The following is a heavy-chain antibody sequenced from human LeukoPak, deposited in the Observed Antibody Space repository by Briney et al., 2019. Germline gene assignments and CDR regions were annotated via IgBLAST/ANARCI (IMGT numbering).Heavy chain of an antibody. CDR1: GFSFSSYW. CDR2: IKEDGSET. V-gene: IGHV3-7*01. CDR3: ATAGEKNLFDP. Sequence: RPGGSLRLSCAASGFSFSSYWMSWVRQAPGKGREWVSNIKEDGSETHYVDSVKGRFTISRDNAKNSLYLQLDSLTAEDTAVYYCATAGEKNLFDPWGQGTLVTVSS. D-gene: IGHD1-14*01. J-gene: IGHJ5*02.